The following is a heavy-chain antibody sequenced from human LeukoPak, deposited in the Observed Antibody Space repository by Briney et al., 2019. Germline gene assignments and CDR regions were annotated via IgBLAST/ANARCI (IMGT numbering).Heavy chain of an antibody. CDR2: IMKDGSTK. V-gene: IGHV3-7*01. Sequence: GSLRLSCVASGFTFSGYWMSWVRQAPGKGLEWVANIMKDGSTKKYVDSVKGRFTISRDNAKNSLYLQMNSLRVEDTAVYYRARDRDFYVADNWGQGTQLIVSS. CDR3: ARDRDFYVADN. CDR1: GFTFSGYW. J-gene: IGHJ4*02. D-gene: IGHD2-21*02.